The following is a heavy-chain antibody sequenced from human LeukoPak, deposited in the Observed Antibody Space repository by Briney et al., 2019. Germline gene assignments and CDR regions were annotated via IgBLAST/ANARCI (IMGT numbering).Heavy chain of an antibody. CDR2: IIPIFGTA. D-gene: IGHD3-10*01. V-gene: IGHV1-69*05. CDR1: GYTFTGYY. Sequence: ASVKVSCKASGYTFTGYYMHWVRQAPGQGLEWMGGIIPIFGTANYAQKFQGRVTITTDESTSTAYMELSSLRSEDTAVYYCARRPITMVRGVITYYYMDVWGKGTTVTVSS. J-gene: IGHJ6*03. CDR3: ARRPITMVRGVITYYYMDV.